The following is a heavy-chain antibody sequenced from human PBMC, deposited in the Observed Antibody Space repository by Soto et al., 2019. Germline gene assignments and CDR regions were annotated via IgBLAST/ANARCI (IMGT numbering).Heavy chain of an antibody. CDR1: GFTLRSYW. J-gene: IGHJ4*01. V-gene: IGHV3-7*01. CDR3: ARDSGYCSRSSVNHYLHF. D-gene: IGHD3-10*01. Sequence: GGSLRLSCAASGFTLRSYWMSWVRQAPGKGLEWLATIKTDASEKKYVDSVKGRFTVSRDNAKNSLYLQMDSLRAEDTAVYYCARDSGYCSRSSVNHYLHFSRRGTLVTVSS. CDR2: IKTDASEK.